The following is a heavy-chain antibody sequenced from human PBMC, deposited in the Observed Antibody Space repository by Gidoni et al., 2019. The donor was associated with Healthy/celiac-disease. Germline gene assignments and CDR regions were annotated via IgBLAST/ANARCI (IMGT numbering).Heavy chain of an antibody. V-gene: IGHV5-51*01. CDR1: GYSCTSYW. CDR2: IYPGDSDP. Sequence: EVQLVQSGAEVKKPGEARKIACKGSGYSCTSYWIGWVRQMPGKGLEWMGIIYPGDSDPRYSPSFHGQVTIPADQSISTAYLQWSSLKPSDTSMYYCARGEYSYGPAYFDYWGQGPLVTVSS. J-gene: IGHJ4*02. D-gene: IGHD5-18*01. CDR3: ARGEYSYGPAYFDY.